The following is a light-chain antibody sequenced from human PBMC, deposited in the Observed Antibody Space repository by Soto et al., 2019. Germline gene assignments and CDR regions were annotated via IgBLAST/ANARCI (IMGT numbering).Light chain of an antibody. CDR3: GTWDSSLSAGL. CDR2: ANN. J-gene: IGLJ2*01. CDR1: SSNIGNNF. V-gene: IGLV1-51*01. Sequence: QSVLTQPPSVSAAPGQKVTISCSGSSSNIGNNFVSWYQQIPGAAPKLLIYANNRRPSGIPDRFSASKSGTSATLGITGLQAGDEADYYCGTWDSSLSAGLFGGGTKPTVL.